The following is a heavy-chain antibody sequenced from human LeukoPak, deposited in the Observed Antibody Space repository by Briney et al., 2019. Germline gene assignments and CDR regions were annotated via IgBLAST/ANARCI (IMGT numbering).Heavy chain of an antibody. CDR1: GGTFSSYA. CDR3: ARDILWWSYAFDI. V-gene: IGHV1-69*13. J-gene: IGHJ3*02. D-gene: IGHD2-21*01. Sequence: GASVKVSCKASGGTFSSYAISWVRQAPGQGLEWMGGIIPIFGTANYAQKFQGRVTITADESTSTAYMELSSLRSEDTAVYYCARDILWWSYAFDIWGQGTMVTVSS. CDR2: IIPIFGTA.